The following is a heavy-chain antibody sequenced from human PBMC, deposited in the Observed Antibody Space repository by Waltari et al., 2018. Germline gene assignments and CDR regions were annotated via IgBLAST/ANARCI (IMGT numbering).Heavy chain of an antibody. CDR3: ARGPSITMVRGVSAAFDI. CDR1: GGSFSGYY. V-gene: IGHV4-34*01. Sequence: QVQLQQWGAGLLKPSETLSLTCAVYGGSFSGYYWSWIRQPPGKGLEWIGEINHSGSTNDNPSLKSRVTISVDTSKNQFSLKLSSVTAADTAVYYCARGPSITMVRGVSAAFDIWGQGTMVTVSS. J-gene: IGHJ3*02. D-gene: IGHD3-10*01. CDR2: INHSGST.